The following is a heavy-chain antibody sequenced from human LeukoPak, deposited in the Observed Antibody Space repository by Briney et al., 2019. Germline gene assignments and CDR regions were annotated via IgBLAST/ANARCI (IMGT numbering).Heavy chain of an antibody. CDR3: ARQYYYDSSGYFDY. Sequence: PGGSLRLSCGGSGFTLSNYVMTWVRQAPGKGLEGVAVISYDGSNKYYADSVKGRFTISRDNSKNTLYLQMNSLRAEDTAVYYCARQYYYDSSGYFDYWGQGTLVTVSS. CDR1: GFTLSNYV. V-gene: IGHV3-30-3*01. D-gene: IGHD3-22*01. CDR2: ISYDGSNK. J-gene: IGHJ4*02.